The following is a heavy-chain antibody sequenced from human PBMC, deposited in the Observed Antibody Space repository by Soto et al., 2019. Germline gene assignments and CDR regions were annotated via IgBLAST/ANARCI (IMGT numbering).Heavy chain of an antibody. D-gene: IGHD6-19*01. CDR1: GFTFTSSA. CDR2: IVVGSGNT. Sequence: GASVKVSWKASGFTFTSSAVQWVRQARGQRLEWIGWIVVGSGNTNYAQKFQERVTITRDMSTSTAYMELSSLRSEDAAVYYCAAAGHYSSGWYTFFDYWGQGTLVTVSS. J-gene: IGHJ4*02. CDR3: AAAGHYSSGWYTFFDY. V-gene: IGHV1-58*01.